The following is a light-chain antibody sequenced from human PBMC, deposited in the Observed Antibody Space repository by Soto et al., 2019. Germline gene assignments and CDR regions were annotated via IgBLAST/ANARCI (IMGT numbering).Light chain of an antibody. V-gene: IGLV1-47*01. CDR3: AAWDDSLSVR. CDR1: SSNIGSNY. J-gene: IGLJ2*01. CDR2: RNN. Sequence: QSVLTQPPSASGTPGQRVTISCSGSSSNIGSNYVYWYQQLPGTAPKLLIYRNNQRPSGVPDRFSGSKSGTSASLAISGLRSEDESDDYCAAWDDSLSVRFGGGTKLTVL.